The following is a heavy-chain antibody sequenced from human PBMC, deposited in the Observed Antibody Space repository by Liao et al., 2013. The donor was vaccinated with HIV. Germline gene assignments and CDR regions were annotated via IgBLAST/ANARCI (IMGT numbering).Heavy chain of an antibody. J-gene: IGHJ4*02. D-gene: IGHD1-1*01. Sequence: QVQLQESGPGVVKPSETLSLMCSVSGGSISSYFWSWIRQPAGKGLEWIGRLYPSGSTNYNPSLKSRVTMSVDTSRNRFSLKVNSVTAADTAVYYCAKGDLEFDSWGQGTLVTVSS. CDR3: AKGDLEFDS. CDR2: LYPSGST. CDR1: GGSISSYF. V-gene: IGHV4-4*07.